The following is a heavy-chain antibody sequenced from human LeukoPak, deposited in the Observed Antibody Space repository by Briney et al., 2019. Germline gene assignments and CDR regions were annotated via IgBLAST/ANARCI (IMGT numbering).Heavy chain of an antibody. D-gene: IGHD7-27*01. CDR1: GGTFSSYA. CDR3: ATGDPVFDY. V-gene: IGHV1-69*06. J-gene: IGHJ4*02. Sequence: SVKVSCKASGGTFSSYAISWVRQAPGQGLEWMGGIIPIFGTANYAQKFQGRVTMTEDTSTDTAYMELSSLRSEDTAVYYCATGDPVFDYWGQGTLVTVSS. CDR2: IIPIFGTA.